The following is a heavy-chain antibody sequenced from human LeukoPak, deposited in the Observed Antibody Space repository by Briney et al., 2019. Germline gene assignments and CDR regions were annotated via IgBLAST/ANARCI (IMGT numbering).Heavy chain of an antibody. J-gene: IGHJ5*02. CDR2: ISSSSSYI. CDR1: GFTISSFS. D-gene: IGHD6-13*01. CDR3: ARDPENLYSSSWSWEFDP. V-gene: IGHV3-21*01. Sequence: PGRSLRLSCAASGFTISSFSMNWVRQAPGKGLEWVSSISSSSSYIYYADSVKGRFTISRHNAKNSLYLQMNSLRAEDTAVYYCARDPENLYSSSWSWEFDPWGQGTLVTVSS.